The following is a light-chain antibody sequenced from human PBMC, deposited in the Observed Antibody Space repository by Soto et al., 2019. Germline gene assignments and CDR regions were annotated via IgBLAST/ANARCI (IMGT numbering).Light chain of an antibody. Sequence: DIQMTQSLSTLSASVGDRVTITFRASQSISSWLAWYQQKPGKAPKLLIYDASSLESGVPSRFSGSGSGTEFTLTISSLQPDDFATYYCQQYSSYWTFGQGTKVDIK. CDR2: DAS. CDR1: QSISSW. CDR3: QQYSSYWT. J-gene: IGKJ1*01. V-gene: IGKV1-5*01.